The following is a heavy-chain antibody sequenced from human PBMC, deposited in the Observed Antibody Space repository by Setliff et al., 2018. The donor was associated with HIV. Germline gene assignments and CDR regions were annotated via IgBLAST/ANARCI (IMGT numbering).Heavy chain of an antibody. J-gene: IGHJ5*02. D-gene: IGHD6-19*01. Sequence: LSLTCTAPGCSISSDYWSWIRQPPGTGLEWIGTIYYGGSTYYNAALKSRGSISADTSKNQLSLKVNSVTVADTAVYYCARLSSGWYNWFYPWGQGTLVTVSS. CDR1: GCSISSDY. CDR2: IYYGGST. V-gene: IGHV4-39*07. CDR3: ARLSSGWYNWFYP.